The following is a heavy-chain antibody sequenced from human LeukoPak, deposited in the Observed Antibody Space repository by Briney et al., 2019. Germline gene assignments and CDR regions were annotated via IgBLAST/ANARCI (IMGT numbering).Heavy chain of an antibody. Sequence: SETLSLTCSVSGSSISSGSYWGCLRQPPGKGLEWIGSVYHTGTTYYNPSLKSRVTISIDTSKNQFSLKVNSVTAADTAVYYCARGGWELLRAFDIWGQGTMVTVSS. D-gene: IGHD1-26*01. V-gene: IGHV4-38-2*01. CDR3: ARGGWELLRAFDI. CDR1: GSSISSGSY. CDR2: VYHTGTT. J-gene: IGHJ3*02.